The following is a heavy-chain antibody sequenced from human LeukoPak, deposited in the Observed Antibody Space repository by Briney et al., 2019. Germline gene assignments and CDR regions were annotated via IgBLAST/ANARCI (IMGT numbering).Heavy chain of an antibody. CDR1: GGSISSYF. CDR3: ARDHLVGATRAGFDY. D-gene: IGHD1-26*01. CDR2: IYYSWGT. J-gene: IGHJ4*02. V-gene: IGHV4-59*01. Sequence: SETLSLTRLFSGGSISSYFWSWMRPPPGKGLAWIGYIYYSWGTNYNPSLKSRVTISVDTSKNQFSLKLSSVTAADTAVYYCARDHLVGATRAGFDYWGQGTLVTVSS.